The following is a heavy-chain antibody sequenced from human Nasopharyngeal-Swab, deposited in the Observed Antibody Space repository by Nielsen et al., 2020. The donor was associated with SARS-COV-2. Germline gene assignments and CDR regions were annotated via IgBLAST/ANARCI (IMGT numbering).Heavy chain of an antibody. CDR3: AGDHHYYDSSGYYTYYYYGMDV. CDR1: GYTFTSYG. J-gene: IGHJ6*02. Sequence: ASVKVSCKASGYTFTSYGISWVRQAPGQGLEWMGWISAYNGNTNYAQKLQGRVTMTTDTSTSTAYMELRSLRSDDTAVYYCAGDHHYYDSSGYYTYYYYGMDVWGQGTTVTVSS. D-gene: IGHD3-22*01. V-gene: IGHV1-18*01. CDR2: ISAYNGNT.